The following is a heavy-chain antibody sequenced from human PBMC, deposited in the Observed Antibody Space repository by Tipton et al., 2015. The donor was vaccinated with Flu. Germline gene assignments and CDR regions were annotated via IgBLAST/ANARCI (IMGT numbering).Heavy chain of an antibody. CDR3: ARDGPEWNYFAYMDV. V-gene: IGHV3-7*01. D-gene: IGHD3-3*01. CDR2: INQDGSEK. Sequence: GSLRLSCAVSGFTFSNFWMHWVRQAPGKGLEWVANINQDGSEKYYGDSVKGRFTISRDDSKNTVFLQMNSLGGEDTAVYYCARDGPEWNYFAYMDVWGKGTTVTVS. J-gene: IGHJ6*03. CDR1: GFTFSNFW.